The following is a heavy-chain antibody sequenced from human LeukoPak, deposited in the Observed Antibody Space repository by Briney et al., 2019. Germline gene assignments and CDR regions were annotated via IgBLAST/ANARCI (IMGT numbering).Heavy chain of an antibody. D-gene: IGHD3-22*01. V-gene: IGHV4-59*01. J-gene: IGHJ5*02. CDR3: AGLLHPYYYDSSGYSWFDP. CDR1: GGSISSYY. CDR2: IYYSGST. Sequence: SETLSLTCTVSGGSISSYYWSWIRQPPGKGLEWIGYIYYSGSTNYNPSLKSRVTISVDTSKNQFSLKLSSVTAADTAVYYCAGLLHPYYYDSSGYSWFDPWGQGTLVTVSS.